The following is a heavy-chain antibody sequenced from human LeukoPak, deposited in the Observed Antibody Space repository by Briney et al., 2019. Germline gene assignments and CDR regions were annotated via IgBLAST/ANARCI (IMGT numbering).Heavy chain of an antibody. CDR3: SKDNSGWPPIYGMDV. CDR1: GFTFSSYA. Sequence: GGSLRLSCAASGFTFSSYAMSWVRQAPGKGLEWVSAISGSGGSTYYADSVKGRFTISRDNAKNSLYLQMNSLRAEDTAVYYCSKDNSGWPPIYGMDVWGQGTTVTVSS. V-gene: IGHV3-23*01. J-gene: IGHJ6*02. CDR2: ISGSGGST. D-gene: IGHD6-19*01.